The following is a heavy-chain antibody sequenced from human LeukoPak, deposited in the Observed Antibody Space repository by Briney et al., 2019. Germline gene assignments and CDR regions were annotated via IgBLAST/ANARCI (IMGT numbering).Heavy chain of an antibody. D-gene: IGHD6-6*01. CDR2: IYYSGST. J-gene: IGHJ4*02. V-gene: IGHV4-59*01. CDR1: GGSISSYY. Sequence: PSETLSLTCTVSGGSISSYYWSWIRQPPGKGLEWIGYIYYSGSTNYNPSLKSRVTISVDTSKNQFSLKLSSVTAADTAVYYCARGGSIAARLLDYWGQGTLVTVSS. CDR3: ARGGSIAARLLDY.